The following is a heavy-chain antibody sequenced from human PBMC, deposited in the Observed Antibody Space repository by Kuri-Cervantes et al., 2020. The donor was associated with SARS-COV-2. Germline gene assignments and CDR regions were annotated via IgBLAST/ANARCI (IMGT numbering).Heavy chain of an antibody. CDR3: AKAVVSYYYYGMDV. Sequence: GESLKISCAASGFTLGHYGMHWVRQAPGKGLEWVAVISYDGIKTSYADSVWGRFTISRDNSKNTLYLQMNSLRAEDTAVYYCAKAVVSYYYYGMDVWGQGTTVTVSS. D-gene: IGHD3-22*01. J-gene: IGHJ6*02. V-gene: IGHV3-30*18. CDR2: ISYDGIKT. CDR1: GFTLGHYG.